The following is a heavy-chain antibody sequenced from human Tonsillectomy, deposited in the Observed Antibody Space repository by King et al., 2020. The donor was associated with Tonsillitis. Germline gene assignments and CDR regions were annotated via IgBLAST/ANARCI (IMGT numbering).Heavy chain of an antibody. CDR3: ARHGSVVPAARGMDV. CDR2: VYYSGTT. D-gene: IGHD2-2*01. CDR1: GGSISSASYY. Sequence: QESGPHLVKPSETLSLPCSVSGGSISSASYYWGWIRQPPGKGLECIGSVYYSGTTYYNPSLKSRVTMSVDTSKNQFSLKLISVTAAETAVYYCARHGSVVPAARGMDVWGQGTTVTVSS. V-gene: IGHV4-39*01. J-gene: IGHJ6*02.